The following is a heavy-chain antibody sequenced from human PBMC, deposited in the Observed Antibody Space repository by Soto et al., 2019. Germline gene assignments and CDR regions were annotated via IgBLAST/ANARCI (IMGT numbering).Heavy chain of an antibody. J-gene: IGHJ3*02. V-gene: IGHV4-59*01. CDR2: IYYSGST. CDR3: ARVRRGIAARRAFDI. Sequence: SETLSLTCTVSGGSISSYYWSWIRQPPGKGLEWIGYIYYSGSTNYNPSLKSRVTISVDTSKNQFSLKLSSVTAADTAVYYCARVRRGIAARRAFDIWGQGTMVTVSS. D-gene: IGHD6-6*01. CDR1: GGSISSYY.